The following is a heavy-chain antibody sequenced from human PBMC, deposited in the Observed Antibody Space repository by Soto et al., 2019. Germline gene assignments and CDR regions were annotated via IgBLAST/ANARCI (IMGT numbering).Heavy chain of an antibody. CDR1: GFTFTSSA. CDR2: IVVGSGNT. CDR3: AADRGGSSGWWLIDY. J-gene: IGHJ4*02. V-gene: IGHV1-58*01. Sequence: ASVKVSCKASGFTFTSSAVQWVRQARGQRLEWIGWIVVGSGNTNYAQKFQERVTITRDMSTSTAYMELSSLRSEDTAVYYCAADRGGSSGWWLIDYWGQGTLVTVSS. D-gene: IGHD6-19*01.